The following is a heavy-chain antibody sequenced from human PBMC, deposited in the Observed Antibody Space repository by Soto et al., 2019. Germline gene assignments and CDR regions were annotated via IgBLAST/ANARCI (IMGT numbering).Heavy chain of an antibody. V-gene: IGHV4-31*03. CDR3: ARGVRDGGPPLFDY. J-gene: IGHJ4*02. D-gene: IGHD3-10*01. CDR2: IYYSGST. Sequence: QVQLQESGPGLVKPSQTLSLTCTVSGGSISSGGYYWSWIRQHPGKGLEWIGYIYYSGSTYYNPSLKRRVTISVDTSKNQFSLKLSSVTAADTAVYYCARGVRDGGPPLFDYWGQGTLVTVSS. CDR1: GGSISSGGYY.